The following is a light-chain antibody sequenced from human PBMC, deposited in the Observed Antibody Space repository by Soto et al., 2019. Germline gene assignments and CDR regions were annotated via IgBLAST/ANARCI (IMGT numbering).Light chain of an antibody. J-gene: IGKJ1*01. CDR3: QQYNTWRT. Sequence: DIQMTRSPSSLSVSVVDRVTITCRTSQNINAWLAWYQQRPGQAPKLLIYDASTVQSGVPSRFSGSGSGTEFTLTISSLQTDDFAVYYCQQYNTWRTFGQGTKVDIK. V-gene: IGKV1-5*01. CDR2: DAS. CDR1: QNINAW.